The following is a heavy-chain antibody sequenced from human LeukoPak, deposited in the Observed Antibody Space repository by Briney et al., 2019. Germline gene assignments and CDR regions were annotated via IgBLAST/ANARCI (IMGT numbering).Heavy chain of an antibody. J-gene: IGHJ5*02. CDR3: AKDGVRGVIIKGNWFDP. CDR2: ISYDGSNK. Sequence: GGSLRLYCAASGFTFSSYGMHWVRQAPGKGLEWVAVISYDGSNKYYADSVKGRFTISRDNSKNTLYLQMNSLRAEDTAVYYCAKDGVRGVIIKGNWFDPWGQGTLVTVSS. D-gene: IGHD3-10*01. V-gene: IGHV3-30*18. CDR1: GFTFSSYG.